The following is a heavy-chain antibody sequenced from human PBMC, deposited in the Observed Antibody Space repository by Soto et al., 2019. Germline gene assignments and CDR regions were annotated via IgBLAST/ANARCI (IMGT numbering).Heavy chain of an antibody. CDR1: ESMFGSYG. D-gene: IGHD3-22*01. J-gene: IGHJ6*02. CDR3: ARVSSDYYGMDV. V-gene: IGHV3-33*01. Sequence: QVQLVESGGGVVQPGRSLRLSCVASESMFGSYGMYWVRQAPGKGLEWVAVIWYDGSIKHYADSVKGRFTISRDNSKNTLQLQMNSLRAEDTAVYYSARVSSDYYGMDVWGQGTAVIVS. CDR2: IWYDGSIK.